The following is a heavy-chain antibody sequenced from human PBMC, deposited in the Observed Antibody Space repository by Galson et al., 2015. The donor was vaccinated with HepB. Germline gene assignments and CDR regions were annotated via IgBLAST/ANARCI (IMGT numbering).Heavy chain of an antibody. CDR2: INGDNGNT. Sequence: SVKVSCKASGYSFSNFVMHWVRQAPGQRLEWMGWINGDNGNTKYSQKFKGRVTITRDTSANTAFMEVSSLRSEDTSVYYCARGPDTTTVDFYYYGLDVWGQGTTVSVSS. CDR3: ARGPDTTTVDFYYYGLDV. D-gene: IGHD5-18*01. J-gene: IGHJ6*02. V-gene: IGHV1-3*01. CDR1: GYSFSNFV.